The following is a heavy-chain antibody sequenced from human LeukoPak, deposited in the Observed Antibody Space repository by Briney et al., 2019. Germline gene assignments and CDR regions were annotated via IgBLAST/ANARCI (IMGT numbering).Heavy chain of an antibody. D-gene: IGHD3-22*01. CDR1: GYTFTGYY. CDR3: ASHDSSGYYY. Sequence: GASVKVSCKASGYTFTGYYMHWVRQAPGQGLEWMGWINPNSGDTNYAQNFQGRVTMTRDTFISTAYMELSRLRSDDTAVYYCASHDSSGYYYWGQGTLVTVSS. CDR2: INPNSGDT. J-gene: IGHJ4*02. V-gene: IGHV1-2*02.